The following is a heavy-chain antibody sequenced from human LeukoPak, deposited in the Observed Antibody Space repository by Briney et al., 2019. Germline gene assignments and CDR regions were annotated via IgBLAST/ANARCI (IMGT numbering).Heavy chain of an antibody. J-gene: IGHJ4*02. CDR2: ISYDGSNK. CDR3: AKDSSPRSGWCHFDY. V-gene: IGHV3-30*18. D-gene: IGHD6-19*01. CDR1: GFTFNSYG. Sequence: GGSLRLSCAASGFTFNSYGMHWVRQAPGKGLEWVAVISYDGSNKYYADSVKGRFTISRDNSKNTLYLQMNSLRAEDTAVYYCAKDSSPRSGWCHFDYWGQGTLFTVSS.